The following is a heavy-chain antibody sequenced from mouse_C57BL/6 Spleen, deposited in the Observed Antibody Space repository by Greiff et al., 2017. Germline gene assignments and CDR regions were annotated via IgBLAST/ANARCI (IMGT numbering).Heavy chain of an antibody. CDR3: ARIPVYYGSSQYYFDY. CDR1: GYSITSGYY. J-gene: IGHJ2*01. CDR2: ISYDGSN. V-gene: IGHV3-6*01. Sequence: EVQLQESGPGLVKPSQSLSLTCSVTGYSITSGYYWNWIRQFPGNKLEWMGYISYDGSNNYNPSLKNRISITRDTSKNQFFLKLNSVTTEDTATYYCARIPVYYGSSQYYFDYWGQGTTLTVSS. D-gene: IGHD1-1*01.